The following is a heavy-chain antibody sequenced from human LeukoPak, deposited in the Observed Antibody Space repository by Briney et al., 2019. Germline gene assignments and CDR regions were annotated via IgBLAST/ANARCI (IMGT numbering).Heavy chain of an antibody. CDR3: TRELRTHDQ. J-gene: IGHJ4*02. V-gene: IGHV1-8*01. CDR1: GYTFTSYD. D-gene: IGHD1-1*01. Sequence: ASVKVSCKASGYTFTSYDINWVRQATGQGLEWMGWMNHNSGEIGYAQKFQGRITMTSDTSITTAYMELSSLRSEDTAGYYCTRELRTHDQWGQGTLVAVSS. CDR2: MNHNSGEI.